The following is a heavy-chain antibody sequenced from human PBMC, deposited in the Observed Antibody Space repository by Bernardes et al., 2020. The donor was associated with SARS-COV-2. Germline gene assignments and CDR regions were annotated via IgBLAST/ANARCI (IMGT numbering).Heavy chain of an antibody. J-gene: IGHJ6*02. Sequence: GGSLRLSCAASAFTFSSYNMIWVRQAPGKGLEWVSYISSSSTIIYYADSVKGRFTISRDNAKNTMFLQMNSLRAEDTAVYYCARDCIAGADHPTEKKYYYGMDTWGQGTTVTVSS. CDR3: ARDCIAGADHPTEKKYYYGMDT. D-gene: IGHD6-13*01. CDR1: AFTFSSYN. CDR2: ISSSSTII. V-gene: IGHV3-48*01.